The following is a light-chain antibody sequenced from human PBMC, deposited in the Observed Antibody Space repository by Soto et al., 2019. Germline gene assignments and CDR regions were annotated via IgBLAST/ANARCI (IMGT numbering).Light chain of an antibody. CDR1: QILVHSDGIAY. Sequence: DVVMTQSPLPLPVTLGQPASISCMSNQILVHSDGIAYFSWFQQRPGRYPRXLIYKVSNRDSGVPARFSGSGSGTDFALKISRVEAEDVGVYECMQGTHWPITFGQGTRLEIK. CDR3: MQGTHWPIT. V-gene: IGKV2-30*02. J-gene: IGKJ5*01. CDR2: KVS.